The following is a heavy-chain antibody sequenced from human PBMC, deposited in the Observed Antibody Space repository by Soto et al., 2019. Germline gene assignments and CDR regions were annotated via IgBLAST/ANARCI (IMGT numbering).Heavy chain of an antibody. CDR1: GYTFTSYY. CDR3: ARTKCSGGSCYSWSLDY. V-gene: IGHV1-46*01. D-gene: IGHD2-15*01. CDR2: INPSGGST. J-gene: IGHJ4*02. Sequence: GASVKVSCKASGYTFTSYYMHWVRQAPGQGLEWMGIINPSGGSTSYAQKFQGRVTMTRDTSTSTVYMELSSLRSEDTAVYYCARTKCSGGSCYSWSLDYWGQGTPVTVS.